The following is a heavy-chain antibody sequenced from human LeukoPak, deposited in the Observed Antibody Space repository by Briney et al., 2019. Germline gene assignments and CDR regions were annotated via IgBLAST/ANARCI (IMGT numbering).Heavy chain of an antibody. J-gene: IGHJ4*02. V-gene: IGHV3-74*01. CDR2: IKSDGGT. Sequence: GGSLRLSCAASGFTFSNYWMNWVRQAPGKGLVWVSRIKSDGGTSYADSVKGRFTISRDNAKNTLYLQMNSLGTEDTAVYYCLRDSNYWGQGILVTVSS. CDR3: LRDSNY. CDR1: GFTFSNYW.